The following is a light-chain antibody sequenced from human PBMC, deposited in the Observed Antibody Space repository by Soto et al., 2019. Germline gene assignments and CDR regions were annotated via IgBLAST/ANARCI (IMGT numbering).Light chain of an antibody. CDR2: EVS. CDR3: SSYAGTKHYV. J-gene: IGLJ1*01. V-gene: IGLV2-8*01. Sequence: QSVLTQPPSASGSPGQSVTISCTGTSSDVGGYNYVSWYQQHPGKAPKLMIYEVSKRPSGVPDRFSGSKSGNTASLTVSGLQAEDEADYYCSSYAGTKHYVFRTGTQLTVL. CDR1: SSDVGGYNY.